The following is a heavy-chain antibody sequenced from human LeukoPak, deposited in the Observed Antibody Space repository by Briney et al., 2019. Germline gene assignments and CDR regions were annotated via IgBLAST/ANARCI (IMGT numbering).Heavy chain of an antibody. V-gene: IGHV3-21*01. CDR3: ARDLRYGVVLETSDRGNY. D-gene: IGHD5-18*01. CDR2: ISSDPNYI. J-gene: IGHJ4*02. Sequence: KPGGSLRLSCAASGFTLSDYSMNWVRQAPGKGLEWVSTISSDPNYIYYGASVRGRFTISRDNAENSLFLQMNSLRAEDTAVYYCARDLRYGVVLETSDRGNYWGQGTLVVVSS. CDR1: GFTLSDYS.